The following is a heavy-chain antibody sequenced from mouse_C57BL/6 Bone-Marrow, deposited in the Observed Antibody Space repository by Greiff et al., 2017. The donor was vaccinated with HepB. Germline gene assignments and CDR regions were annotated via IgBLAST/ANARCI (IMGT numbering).Heavy chain of an antibody. CDR1: GYAFSSSW. CDR2: IYPGDGDT. J-gene: IGHJ2*01. V-gene: IGHV1-82*01. Sequence: QVQLQQSGPELVKPGASVKISCKASGYAFSSSWMNWVKQRPGKGLEWIGRIYPGDGDTNYNGKFKGKATLTADKSSSTAYMQLSSLTSEDSAVYFCARYYYGSSPFDYWGQGTTLTVSS. CDR3: ARYYYGSSPFDY. D-gene: IGHD1-1*01.